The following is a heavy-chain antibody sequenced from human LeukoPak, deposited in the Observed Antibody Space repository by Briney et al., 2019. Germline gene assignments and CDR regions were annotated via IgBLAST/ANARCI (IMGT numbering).Heavy chain of an antibody. J-gene: IGHJ3*02. CDR2: IYYSGST. Sequence: SETLSLTCTVSGGSISSGDYYWSWIRQPPGKGLEWIGSIYYSGSTYYNPSLKSRVTISVDTSKNQFSLKLSSVTAADTAVYYCARLPDIVVVPAVTGAFDIWGQGTMVTVSS. D-gene: IGHD2-2*01. V-gene: IGHV4-39*01. CDR1: GGSISSGDYY. CDR3: ARLPDIVVVPAVTGAFDI.